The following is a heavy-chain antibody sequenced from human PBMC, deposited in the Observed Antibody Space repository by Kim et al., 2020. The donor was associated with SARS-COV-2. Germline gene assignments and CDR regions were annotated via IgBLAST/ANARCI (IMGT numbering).Heavy chain of an antibody. D-gene: IGHD5-12*01. CDR1: GFTFGDYA. V-gene: IGHV3-49*04. J-gene: IGHJ4*02. Sequence: GGSLRLSCTTSGFTFGDYALSWVRQAPGKGLEWVGFIRSKAYGGTTEYAASVKGRFTISRDDSKSISYLQMSGLKNEDTAVYYCCRLHKSRSGYFYYFDYWGQGTHVTVSS. CDR3: CRLHKSRSGYFYYFDY. CDR2: IRSKAYGGTT.